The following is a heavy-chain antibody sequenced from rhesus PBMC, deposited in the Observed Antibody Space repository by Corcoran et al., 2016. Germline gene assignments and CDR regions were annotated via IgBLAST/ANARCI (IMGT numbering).Heavy chain of an antibody. CDR3: VKHSVSVYGSFDY. CDR2: ISGSGGHK. J-gene: IGHJ4*01. Sequence: QVQLQESGSGLVKPSETLSLTCAVSGGSISGYYYWSWIRQPPGKGLVWIGSISGSGGHKSHNPSHKDRVTLSAATSQRQFSLTRSSVAAADSAFYYCVKHSVSVYGSFDYWGQGVLVTVSS. D-gene: IGHD3-22*01. V-gene: IGHV4S14*01. CDR1: GGSISGYYY.